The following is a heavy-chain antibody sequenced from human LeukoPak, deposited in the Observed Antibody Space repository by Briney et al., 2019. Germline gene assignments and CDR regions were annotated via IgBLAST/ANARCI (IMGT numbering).Heavy chain of an antibody. D-gene: IGHD4-17*01. CDR1: GFSFNSYA. Sequence: GGSLRLSCAASGFSFNSYAMHWVRQAPGKGLEWVAVLSYDGSNKFYADSVKGRFTISRDNSKNTLYVQMNSLRPEDTAVYYCAKEPDSSLGLRQSHGMDVWGQGTTVTVSS. J-gene: IGHJ6*02. V-gene: IGHV3-30*18. CDR2: LSYDGSNK. CDR3: AKEPDSSLGLRQSHGMDV.